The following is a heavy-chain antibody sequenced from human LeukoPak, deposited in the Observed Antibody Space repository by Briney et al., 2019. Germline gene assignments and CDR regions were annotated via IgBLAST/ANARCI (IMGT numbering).Heavy chain of an antibody. Sequence: GGSLRLSCAASGFTFSSYGMHWVRRAPGKGLEWVAVIWYDESDKYYADSVKGRFTISRDNSKNTLYLQMNSLRAEDTAVYYCARGFGYSSLDAFDIWGQGTMVTVSS. J-gene: IGHJ3*02. CDR2: IWYDESDK. V-gene: IGHV3-33*01. CDR1: GFTFSSYG. CDR3: ARGFGYSSLDAFDI. D-gene: IGHD3-10*01.